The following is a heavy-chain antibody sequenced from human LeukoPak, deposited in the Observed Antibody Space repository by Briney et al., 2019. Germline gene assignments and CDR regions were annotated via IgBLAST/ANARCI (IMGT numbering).Heavy chain of an antibody. J-gene: IGHJ2*01. V-gene: IGHV1-3*01. CDR2: INAGNGNT. D-gene: IGHD2-2*02. CDR3: ARGEYQLLYWDYWYFDL. CDR1: GYTFTRYG. Sequence: ASVKVSCKASGYTFTRYGISWVRQAPGQRLEWMGWINAGNGNTKYSQKFQGRVTITRDTSASTAYMELSSLRSEDTAVYYCARGEYQLLYWDYWYFDLWGRGTLVTVSS.